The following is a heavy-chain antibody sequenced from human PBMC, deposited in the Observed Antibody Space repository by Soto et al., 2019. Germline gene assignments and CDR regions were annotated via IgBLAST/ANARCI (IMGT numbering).Heavy chain of an antibody. J-gene: IGHJ5*02. CDR1: GCTFSASW. D-gene: IGHD4-4*01. Sequence: EVQLVESGGGLVQPGWSLRLSCTASGCTFSASWMTWVRQAPGKGLEWVARIKPDESEKKYADAVKGRFSISRDNAKNSMYLQMDSLRVEDTAVYYCVRGGSNYASWGQGPIVTVSS. V-gene: IGHV3-7*01. CDR3: VRGGSNYAS. CDR2: IKPDESEK.